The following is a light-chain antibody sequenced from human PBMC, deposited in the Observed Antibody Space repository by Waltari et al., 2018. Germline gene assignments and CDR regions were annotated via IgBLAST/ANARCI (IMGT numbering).Light chain of an antibody. CDR3: SSYTGSTNNLYV. Sequence: QSALPQPPSASGSPGQSVAISCPGTSRDVGAYHYVSWYQQHPGKAPKRIIYDVTKRPSGVPDRFSGSKSGNTASLTVSGLQADDEADYHCSSYTGSTNNLYVFGTGTKVTVL. J-gene: IGLJ1*01. V-gene: IGLV2-8*01. CDR1: SRDVGAYHY. CDR2: DVT.